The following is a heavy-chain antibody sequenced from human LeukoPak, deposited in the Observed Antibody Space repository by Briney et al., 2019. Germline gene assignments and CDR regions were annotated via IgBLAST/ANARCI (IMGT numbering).Heavy chain of an antibody. CDR3: ARSGSGWDFDY. CDR1: GFSLPSYW. J-gene: IGHJ4*02. Sequence: GESLKISCKGSGFSLPSYWINWVRQMPGQGLEWMGRIDPSDSYTTYSPSLQGHVTISADKSISTAYLQWSSLEASDTAMYYCARSGSGWDFDYWGQGTLVTVSS. V-gene: IGHV5-10-1*01. CDR2: IDPSDSYT. D-gene: IGHD6-19*01.